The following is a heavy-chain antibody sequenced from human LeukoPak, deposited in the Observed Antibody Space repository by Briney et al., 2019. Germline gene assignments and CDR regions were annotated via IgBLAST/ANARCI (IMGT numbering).Heavy chain of an antibody. J-gene: IGHJ3*02. CDR3: ARGGSYLSAFDI. Sequence: GESLRLSCAASGFTFSSYSMNWVRQAPGKGLEWVSIIYSGGSTFYADSVKGRFTISRDNSKNTLYLQMNSLRAEDTAVYYCARGGSYLSAFDIWGQGTMVTVSS. CDR2: IYSGGST. D-gene: IGHD1-26*01. CDR1: GFTFSSYS. V-gene: IGHV3-53*01.